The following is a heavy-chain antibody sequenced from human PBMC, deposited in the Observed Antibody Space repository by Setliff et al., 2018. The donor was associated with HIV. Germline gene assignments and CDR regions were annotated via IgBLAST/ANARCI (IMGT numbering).Heavy chain of an antibody. V-gene: IGHV4-4*07. D-gene: IGHD6-25*01. J-gene: IGHJ4*02. CDR1: GASISGYY. CDR3: ASLPRAAFDY. Sequence: PSETLSLTCTVSGASISGYYWSWIRQAAGKGLEWIGRIETSGGSTTYTPSLKSRVTMSVDTSKNQFSLKLSSVTALDTAVYYCASLPRAAFDYWGQGTLVTVSS. CDR2: IETSGGST.